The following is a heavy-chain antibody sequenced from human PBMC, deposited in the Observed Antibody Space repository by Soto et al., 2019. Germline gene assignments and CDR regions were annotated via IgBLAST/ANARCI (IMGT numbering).Heavy chain of an antibody. J-gene: IGHJ5*02. D-gene: IGHD3-3*01. CDR2: ISSSSSTI. Sequence: EVQLVESGGGLVQPGGSLRLSCAASGFTFSSYSMNWVRQAPGKGLEWVSYISSSSSTIYYADSVKGRFTISRDNAKNSLYLQMNSLRAEDTAVYYCARDIIPLFRVAINGWFDPWGQGTLVTVSS. V-gene: IGHV3-48*01. CDR1: GFTFSSYS. CDR3: ARDIIPLFRVAINGWFDP.